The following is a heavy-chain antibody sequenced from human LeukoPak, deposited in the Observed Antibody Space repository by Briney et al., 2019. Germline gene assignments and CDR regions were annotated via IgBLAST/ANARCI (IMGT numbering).Heavy chain of an antibody. V-gene: IGHV6-1*01. CDR1: GDSVSSNSGA. D-gene: IGHD1-26*01. Sequence: SQTLSLTCAISGDSVSSNSGAWNWFRQSPSRGLEWLGRTYYRSKWYNDYAVSVKSRITINPDTSKNQFSLQLNSVTPEDTAVYYCAKAEKHSGRVFDCWGQGTLVTVSS. J-gene: IGHJ4*02. CDR2: TYYRSKWYN. CDR3: AKAEKHSGRVFDC.